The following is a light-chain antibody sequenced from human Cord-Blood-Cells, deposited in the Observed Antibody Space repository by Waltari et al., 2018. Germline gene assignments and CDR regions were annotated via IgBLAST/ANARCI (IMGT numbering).Light chain of an antibody. V-gene: IGLV2-11*01. J-gene: IGLJ3*02. CDR1: SSDVGGYNY. Sequence: QSALTQPRSVSGSPGQSVTISCTGTSSDVGGYNYVSCYQQHPGKAPKLVIYDVSKRPAGFPDRFSGSKSGNTASLTISGLQAEDEADYYCCSYAGSYTLVVGGGTKLTVL. CDR3: CSYAGSYTLV. CDR2: DVS.